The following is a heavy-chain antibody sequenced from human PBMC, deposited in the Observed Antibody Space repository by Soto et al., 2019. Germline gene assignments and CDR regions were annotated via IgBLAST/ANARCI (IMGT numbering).Heavy chain of an antibody. V-gene: IGHV4-59*01. D-gene: IGHD3-10*01. CDR3: ARLWFGELFGWFDP. Sequence: SETLSLTCPFSGGSISSYYWIWIRQPPGKGLEWIGYIYYSGSTNYNPSLKSRVTISVDTSKNQFSLKLSSVTAADTAVYYCARLWFGELFGWFDPWGQGTLVTVSS. CDR1: GGSISSYY. CDR2: IYYSGST. J-gene: IGHJ5*02.